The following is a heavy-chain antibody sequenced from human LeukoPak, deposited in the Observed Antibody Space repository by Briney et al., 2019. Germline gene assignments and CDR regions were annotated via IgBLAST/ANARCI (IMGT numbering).Heavy chain of an antibody. Sequence: PGGSLRLSCAASGFTFSSYGMHWVRRAPGKGLEGVAVIWYDGSNKYYADSVKGRFTISRDNSKNTLYLQMNSLRAEDTAVYYCARGDYYGSGSYLGYDYYYYGMDVWGQGTTVTVSS. V-gene: IGHV3-33*01. D-gene: IGHD3-10*01. J-gene: IGHJ6*02. CDR3: ARGDYYGSGSYLGYDYYYYGMDV. CDR2: IWYDGSNK. CDR1: GFTFSSYG.